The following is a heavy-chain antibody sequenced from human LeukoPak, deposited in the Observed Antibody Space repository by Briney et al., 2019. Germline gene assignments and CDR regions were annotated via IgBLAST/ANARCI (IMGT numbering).Heavy chain of an antibody. CDR3: AREGIVVVPAAIEYWFDP. J-gene: IGHJ5*02. CDR1: GYTFTGYY. V-gene: IGHV1-2*02. CDR2: INPNSGGT. Sequence: GASVKVSCKASGYTFTGYYMHWVRQAPGQGLEWMGWINPNSGGTNYAQKFQGRVTMTRDTSISTAYMELSRLRSDDTAVYYCAREGIVVVPAAIEYWFDPWGQGTPVTVSS. D-gene: IGHD2-2*01.